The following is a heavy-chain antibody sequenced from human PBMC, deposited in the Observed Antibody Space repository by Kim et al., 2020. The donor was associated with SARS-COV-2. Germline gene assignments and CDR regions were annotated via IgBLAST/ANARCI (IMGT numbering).Heavy chain of an antibody. D-gene: IGHD3-22*01. CDR2: ISAYNGNT. V-gene: IGHV1-18*01. CDR3: ASKYDSSGYYYGAFDI. CDR1: GYTFTSYG. Sequence: ASVKVSCKASGYTFTSYGISWVRQAPGQGLEWMGWISAYNGNTNYAQKLQGRVTMTTDTSTSTAYMELRSLRSDDTAVYYCASKYDSSGYYYGAFDIWGQGTMVTVSS. J-gene: IGHJ3*02.